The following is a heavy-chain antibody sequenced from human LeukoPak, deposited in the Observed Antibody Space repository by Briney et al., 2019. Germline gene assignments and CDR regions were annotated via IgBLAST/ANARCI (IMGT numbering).Heavy chain of an antibody. J-gene: IGHJ4*02. D-gene: IGHD6-13*01. Sequence: PSETLSLTCTVSGGSISSSSYYWGWIRQPPGKGLEWIGSIYYSGSTYYNPSLKSRVTISVDTSKNQFSLKLSSVTAADTAVYYCARGLSSIAAAEFDYWGQGTLVTVSS. CDR1: GGSISSSSYY. V-gene: IGHV4-39*01. CDR2: IYYSGST. CDR3: ARGLSSIAAAEFDY.